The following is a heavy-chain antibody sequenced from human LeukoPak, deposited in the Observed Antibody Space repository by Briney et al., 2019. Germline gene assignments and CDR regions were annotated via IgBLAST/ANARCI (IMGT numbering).Heavy chain of an antibody. J-gene: IGHJ4*02. CDR2: IYYSGST. CDR1: GGSISSSSYY. V-gene: IGHV4-61*01. CDR3: ARDWGRYYYDSSGYYELGY. Sequence: SETLSLTCTVSGGSISSSSYYWGWIRQPPGKGLEWIGYIYYSGSTNYNPSLKSRVTISVDTSKNQFSLKLSSVTAADTAVYYCARDWGRYYYDSSGYYELGYWGQGTLVTVSS. D-gene: IGHD3-22*01.